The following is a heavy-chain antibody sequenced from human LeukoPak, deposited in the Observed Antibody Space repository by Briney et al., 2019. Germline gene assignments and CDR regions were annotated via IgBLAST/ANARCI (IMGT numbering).Heavy chain of an antibody. V-gene: IGHV1-2*02. D-gene: IGHD4-17*01. J-gene: IGHJ4*02. CDR2: INPSSGCT. Sequence: WMGWINPSSGCTNYAQKFQGRLTMTRDTSISTAYMELSRLRSDDTAVYYCARSDTVTTADYWGQGTLVTVSS. CDR3: ARSDTVTTADY.